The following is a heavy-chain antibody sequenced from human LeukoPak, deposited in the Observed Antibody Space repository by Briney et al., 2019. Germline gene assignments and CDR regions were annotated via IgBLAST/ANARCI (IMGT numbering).Heavy chain of an antibody. V-gene: IGHV4-59*01. CDR1: GGSISTYY. Sequence: ASETLSLTCTVSGGSISTYYWSWIRQPPGKGLEWIGYIYYSGSTNYNPSLKSRVTISVDTSKNQFSLKLSSVTAADTAVYYCARDRAGTGEIDYWGQGTLVTVSS. CDR2: IYYSGST. D-gene: IGHD7-27*01. CDR3: ARDRAGTGEIDY. J-gene: IGHJ4*02.